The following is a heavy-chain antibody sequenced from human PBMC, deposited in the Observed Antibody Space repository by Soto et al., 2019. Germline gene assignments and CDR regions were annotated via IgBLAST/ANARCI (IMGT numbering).Heavy chain of an antibody. J-gene: IGHJ4*02. CDR2: VNAGNGNT. CDR1: GNTFTNYA. CDR3: ARDLPPIDY. Sequence: QVQLVQSGAEVKKPGASVKVSCKASGNTFTNYALHWVRQAPGQRLEWMGWVNAGNGNTKYSQKFQGRVTITRDTSASTAYMELSSLRSEDTAVYYCARDLPPIDYWGQGTLVTVSS. V-gene: IGHV1-3*01.